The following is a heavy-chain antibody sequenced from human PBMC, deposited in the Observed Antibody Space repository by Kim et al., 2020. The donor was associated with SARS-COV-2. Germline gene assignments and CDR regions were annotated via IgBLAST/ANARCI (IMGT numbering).Heavy chain of an antibody. CDR1: GGSIYNTHYY. J-gene: IGHJ4*02. CDR2: IYYSGTT. D-gene: IGHD6-13*01. Sequence: SETLSLTCTVSGGSIYNTHYYWGWIRQPPGKGLEWIGSIYYSGTTYYSPSLKSRVTISVDTSKNQFSLKLSSVTAADTALYFCARPAADGMYYFDKWGQGTLVTVSS. CDR3: ARPAADGMYYFDK. V-gene: IGHV4-39*01.